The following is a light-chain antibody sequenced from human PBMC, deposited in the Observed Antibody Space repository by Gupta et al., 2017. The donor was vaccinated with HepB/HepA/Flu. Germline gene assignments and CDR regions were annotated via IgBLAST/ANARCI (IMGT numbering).Light chain of an antibody. CDR2: GEN. J-gene: IGLJ1*01. CDR3: NSRVRNRDGGNKHFV. CDR1: SLRHFS. V-gene: IGLV3-19*01. Sequence: SSALTQDPAVSVALGQTVTLACWGDSLRHFSASWYQQKPGQAPIRGTYGENNRHAGIPDRVSASSSGSTASLTITGAQAEEEADYYCNSRVRNRDGGNKHFVFGTGTKVTVL.